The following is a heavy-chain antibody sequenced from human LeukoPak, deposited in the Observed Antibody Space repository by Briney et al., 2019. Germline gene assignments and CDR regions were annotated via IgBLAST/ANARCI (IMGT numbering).Heavy chain of an antibody. V-gene: IGHV3-33*01. Sequence: GGSLRLSCAASGFTFSNYGMHWVRQAPGKGLEWVAVIWSDGSDKFYADSVKGRFTISRGNSKNTLYLQMNSLRAEDTAVYYCARDPGGITLLRGVLPGGWLDPWGQGTLVTVSS. CDR1: GFTFSNYG. D-gene: IGHD3-10*01. CDR2: IWSDGSDK. J-gene: IGHJ5*02. CDR3: ARDPGGITLLRGVLPGGWLDP.